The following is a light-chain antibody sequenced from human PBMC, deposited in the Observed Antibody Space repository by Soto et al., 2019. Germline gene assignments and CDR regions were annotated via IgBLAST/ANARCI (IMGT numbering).Light chain of an antibody. CDR2: EVT. Sequence: QSALSQPASVSGSPGQSITISCTGSASDVGSYNLVSWYQQHPGKAPKLVIYEVTKRPSGVSDRFSGSKSGSTASLTISGLQAEDEADYHCTSYTSNTALVFGTGTKVTVL. V-gene: IGLV2-14*02. J-gene: IGLJ1*01. CDR1: ASDVGSYNL. CDR3: TSYTSNTALV.